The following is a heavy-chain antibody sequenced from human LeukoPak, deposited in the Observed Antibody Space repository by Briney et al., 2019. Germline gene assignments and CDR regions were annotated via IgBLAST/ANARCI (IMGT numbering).Heavy chain of an antibody. D-gene: IGHD1-14*01. V-gene: IGHV4-59*08. CDR2: IYYSGST. Sequence: PSETLSLTCTVSGGSISSYYWSWIRQPPGKGLEWIGYIYYSGSTNYNPSLKSRVTISVDTSKNQFSLKLSSVTAADTAVYYCARQPYKEGDFDYWGQGTLVTVSS. CDR1: GGSISSYY. CDR3: ARQPYKEGDFDY. J-gene: IGHJ4*02.